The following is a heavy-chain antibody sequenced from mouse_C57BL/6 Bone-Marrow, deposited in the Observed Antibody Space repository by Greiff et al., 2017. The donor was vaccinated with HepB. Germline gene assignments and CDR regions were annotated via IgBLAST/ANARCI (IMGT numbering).Heavy chain of an antibody. CDR3: ARAEGYGPDY. CDR1: GYTFTDYN. Sequence: EVQLQQSGPELVKPGASVKIPCKASGYTFTDYNMDWVKQSHGKSLEWIGDINPNNGGTIYNQKFKGKATLTVDKSSSTAYMELRSLTSEDTAVYYCARAEGYGPDYWGQGTTLTVSS. CDR2: INPNNGGT. D-gene: IGHD2-3*01. J-gene: IGHJ2*01. V-gene: IGHV1-18*01.